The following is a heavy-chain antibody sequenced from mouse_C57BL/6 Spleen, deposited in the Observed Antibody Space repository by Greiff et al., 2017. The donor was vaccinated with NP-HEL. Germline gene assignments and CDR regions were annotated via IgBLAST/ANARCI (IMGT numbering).Heavy chain of an antibody. Sequence: QVQLQQPGAELVRPGSSVKLSCKASGYTFTSYWMDWVKQRPGQGLEWIGNIYPSDSETHYNQKFKDKATLTVDKSSSTAYMQLSSLTSEDSAVYYCAREGELTGIAYWGQGTLVTVSA. CDR2: IYPSDSET. V-gene: IGHV1-61*01. D-gene: IGHD4-1*01. J-gene: IGHJ3*01. CDR3: AREGELTGIAY. CDR1: GYTFTSYW.